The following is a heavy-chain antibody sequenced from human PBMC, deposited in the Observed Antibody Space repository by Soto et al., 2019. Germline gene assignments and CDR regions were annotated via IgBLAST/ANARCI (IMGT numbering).Heavy chain of an antibody. V-gene: IGHV4-30-4*01. D-gene: IGHD3-10*02. CDR3: ARWPRITMLRGNYFDY. J-gene: IGHJ4*02. CDR2: IYYSGST. CDR1: GGSISSGDYY. Sequence: SETLSLTCTVSGGSISSGDYYWSWIRQPPGKGLEWIGYIYYSGSTYYNPSLKSRVTISVDTSKNQFSLKLSSVTAADTAVYYXARWPRITMLRGNYFDYWGQGTLVTVSS.